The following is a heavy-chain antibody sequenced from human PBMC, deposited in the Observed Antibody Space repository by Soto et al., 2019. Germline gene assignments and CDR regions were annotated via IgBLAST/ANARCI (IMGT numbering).Heavy chain of an antibody. CDR2: ISYDGSNQ. V-gene: IGHV3-30*18. CDR1: GFTFNTFG. Sequence: QVQLVESGGGVVQPGRSLRLSCAASGFTFNTFGMHWVRQAPGKGLEWVAFISYDGSNQYYPDSVKGRFTISRDNSKNTLFLQMNSLRAEATAVYYCAEEAVFHYYAMDVWGQGTTVTVSS. D-gene: IGHD2-21*01. J-gene: IGHJ6*02. CDR3: AEEAVFHYYAMDV.